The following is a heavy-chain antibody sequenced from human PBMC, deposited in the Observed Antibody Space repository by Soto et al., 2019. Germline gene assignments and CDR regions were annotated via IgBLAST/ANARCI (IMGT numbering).Heavy chain of an antibody. V-gene: IGHV3-30*18. CDR1: GFTFRSYG. Sequence: QVHLVESGGGVVQPGRSLRLSCAGSGFTFRSYGMHWVRQAPGKGLEWVALISFDGNNEYYADSVKGRFTISRDNSKNTLYLQMNSLRPEDTAAYYCAKESSPPYCGGGSCYLGGWGYWGQGTLVTVSS. CDR3: AKESSPPYCGGGSCYLGGWGY. D-gene: IGHD2-15*01. CDR2: ISFDGNNE. J-gene: IGHJ4*02.